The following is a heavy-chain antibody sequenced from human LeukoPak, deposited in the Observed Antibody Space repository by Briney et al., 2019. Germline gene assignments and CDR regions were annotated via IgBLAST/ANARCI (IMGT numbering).Heavy chain of an antibody. CDR1: GFTFDDYA. CDR2: ISWNSGSI. CDR3: AKTFGLIDPFEY. Sequence: PGGSLRLSCAASGFTFDDYAMHWVRQAPGKGLEWVSGISWNSGSIGYADSVKGRFTISRDNSKNTFYLQMNSLRAEDTAVYYCAKTFGLIDPFEYWGQGTLVTVSS. J-gene: IGHJ4*02. D-gene: IGHD2/OR15-2a*01. V-gene: IGHV3-9*01.